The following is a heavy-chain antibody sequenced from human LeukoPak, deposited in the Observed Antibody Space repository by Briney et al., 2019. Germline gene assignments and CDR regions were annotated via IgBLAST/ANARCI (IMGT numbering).Heavy chain of an antibody. J-gene: IGHJ4*02. V-gene: IGHV3-74*01. Sequence: PGGPLRLSCAAWGFTYSSYWMHWARHAPGKALVGVSRINSDGSSTTYADSVKGRFTISRDNAENTLYLQMNSLRAEDTAVYYCARGFSTSFFDYWGQGTLVTVSS. CDR3: ARGFSTSFFDY. CDR2: INSDGSST. CDR1: GFTYSSYW. D-gene: IGHD6-6*01.